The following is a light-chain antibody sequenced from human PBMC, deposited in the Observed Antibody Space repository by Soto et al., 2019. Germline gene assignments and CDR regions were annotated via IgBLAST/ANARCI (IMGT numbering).Light chain of an antibody. CDR1: SSDVGGNDY. V-gene: IGLV2-14*01. Sequence: QSALTQPASVSGSPGQSVTISCTGASSDVGGNDYVSWYQQHPGKAPKLILYEVNNRPSGVSNHFSGSKSGNTASLIISGPQADDEADYYCSSYSTTSTLVFGSGTKLTVL. J-gene: IGLJ1*01. CDR2: EVN. CDR3: SSYSTTSTLV.